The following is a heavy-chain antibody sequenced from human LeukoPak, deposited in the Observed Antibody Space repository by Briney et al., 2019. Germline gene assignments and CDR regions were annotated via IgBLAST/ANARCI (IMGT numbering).Heavy chain of an antibody. D-gene: IGHD1-26*01. CDR2: INGAGVT. Sequence: PGGSLRLSCAASGFSVINHFMHWVRQAPGEGLQWVSTINGAGVTYYAASVKGRLTISRDTVKNTFSLQMNNLRADDTAVYFCARRGVQGYMDVWGKGTTVTVSS. V-gene: IGHV3-53*01. J-gene: IGHJ6*03. CDR3: ARRGVQGYMDV. CDR1: GFSVINHF.